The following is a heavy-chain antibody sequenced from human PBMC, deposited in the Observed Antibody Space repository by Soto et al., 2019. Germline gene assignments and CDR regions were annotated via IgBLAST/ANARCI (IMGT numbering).Heavy chain of an antibody. Sequence: GESLKISGKGFGYTLRGYGIGWVGQMPGKGLEWMGVIYPADSDTRYSPSFQGQVTISADKSISTAYLQWSSLKASDTAMYYCARGGRGYSGYDFLYYFDSWGQGPLVTVSS. CDR2: IYPADSDT. CDR3: ARGGRGYSGYDFLYYFDS. D-gene: IGHD5-12*01. J-gene: IGHJ4*02. V-gene: IGHV5-51*01. CDR1: GYTLRGYG.